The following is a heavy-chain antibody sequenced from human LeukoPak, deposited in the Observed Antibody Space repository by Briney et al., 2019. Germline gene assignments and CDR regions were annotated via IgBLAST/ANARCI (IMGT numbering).Heavy chain of an antibody. Sequence: KTGGSLRLSCAASGFTFSSYSMTWVRQAPGKGLEWVSSISSSSSYIYYADSVKGRFTISRDNAKNSLYLQMNSLRAEDTAVYYCASQVVATITESDYWGQGTLVTVSS. CDR1: GFTFSSYS. CDR2: ISSSSSYI. CDR3: ASQVVATITESDY. D-gene: IGHD5-12*01. J-gene: IGHJ4*02. V-gene: IGHV3-21*01.